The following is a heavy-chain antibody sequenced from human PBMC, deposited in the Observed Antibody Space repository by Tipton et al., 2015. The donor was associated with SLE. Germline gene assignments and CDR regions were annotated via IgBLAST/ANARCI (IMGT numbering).Heavy chain of an antibody. J-gene: IGHJ1*01. CDR1: GFTFSNAW. Sequence: SLRLSCAASGFTFSNAWMSWVRQAPGKGLEWVSSISSSSSYIYYADSVKGRFTISRDNAKNSLYLQTNSLRAEDTAVYYCARDGGGSAPFQHWGQGTLVTVSS. V-gene: IGHV3-21*01. D-gene: IGHD3-16*01. CDR2: ISSSSSYI. CDR3: ARDGGGSAPFQH.